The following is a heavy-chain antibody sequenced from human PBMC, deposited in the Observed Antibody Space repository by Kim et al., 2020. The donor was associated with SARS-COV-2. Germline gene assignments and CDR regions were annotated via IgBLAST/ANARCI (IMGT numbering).Heavy chain of an antibody. CDR2: ISWNSGSI. D-gene: IGHD3-22*01. Sequence: GGSLRLSCAASGFTFDDYAMHWVRQAPGKGLEWVSGISWNSGSIGYADSVKGRFTISRDNAKNSLYLQMNSLRAEDTALYYCAKDHIADSSGYYASYWY. CDR3: AKDHIADSSGYYASYWY. V-gene: IGHV3-9*01. CDR1: GFTFDDYA. J-gene: IGHJ2*01.